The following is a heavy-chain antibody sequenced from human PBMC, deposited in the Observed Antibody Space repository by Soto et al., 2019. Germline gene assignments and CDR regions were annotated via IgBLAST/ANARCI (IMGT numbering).Heavy chain of an antibody. CDR1: GDSVSGDSTA. V-gene: IGHV6-1*01. D-gene: IGHD2-15*01. Sequence: SQTLSLTCGISGDSVSGDSTAWNWIRQSPSRGLEWLGRTWYRSNWSYDYAASVKSRLTVNPDTSKNQFSLQLSSVTPEDTAVYYCARGKYSGLDVWGQGTMVTVS. CDR2: TWYRSNWSY. J-gene: IGHJ3*01. CDR3: ARGKYSGLDV.